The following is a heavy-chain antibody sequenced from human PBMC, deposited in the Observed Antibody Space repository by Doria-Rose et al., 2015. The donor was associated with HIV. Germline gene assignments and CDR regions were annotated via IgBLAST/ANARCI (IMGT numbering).Heavy chain of an antibody. D-gene: IGHD6-13*01. CDR2: IFSDDER. Sequence: QITLKESGPALVKPTETLTLTCTVSGVSLSSPGMGVSWIRQPPGKALEWLANIFSDDERSYKTSLKSRLTISRGTAKSKVVLIMTDMDPVDTATYYCARIKSSRWYHKYYFDFWGQGTLVIVSA. V-gene: IGHV2-26*01. CDR3: ARIKSSRWYHKYYFDF. CDR1: GVSLSSPGMG. J-gene: IGHJ4*02.